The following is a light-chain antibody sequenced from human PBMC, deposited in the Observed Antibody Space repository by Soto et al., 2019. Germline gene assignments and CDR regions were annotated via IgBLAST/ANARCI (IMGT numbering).Light chain of an antibody. CDR2: SAS. CDR1: QSLNTY. CDR3: QQSHSDPRT. V-gene: IGKV1-39*01. J-gene: IGKJ1*01. Sequence: DIEMTQSPSSLSASVGDRITITCRASQSLNTYLNWYQQKPGRAPQLLIYSASILQSGVPSRFSGSGSGTDFTLTITSLQPEDFATYYCQQSHSDPRTFGQGTKVE.